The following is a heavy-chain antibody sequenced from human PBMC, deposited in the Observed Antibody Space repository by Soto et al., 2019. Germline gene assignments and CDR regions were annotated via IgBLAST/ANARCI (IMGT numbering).Heavy chain of an antibody. J-gene: IGHJ4*02. CDR2: VTYSGANT. CDR3: ATPSLSNGGYSSFDS. CDR1: GFTFGSYA. Sequence: GGSLRLSCAASGFTFGSYAMSWVRQAPGKGLEWVSLVTYSGANTYYAGSVTGRFTISRDNSRNTLYLQMSSLRVEDTAVYYCATPSLSNGGYSSFDSWGRGTLVTVSS. D-gene: IGHD1-26*01. V-gene: IGHV3-23*01.